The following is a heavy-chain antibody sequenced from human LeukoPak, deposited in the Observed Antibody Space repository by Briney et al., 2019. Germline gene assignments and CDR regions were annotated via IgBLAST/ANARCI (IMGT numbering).Heavy chain of an antibody. J-gene: IGHJ3*02. CDR3: ARALSGTTDVFDI. D-gene: IGHD4-11*01. V-gene: IGHV4-59*01. CDR1: GRYISSFY. Sequence: SETLSLTRAVDGRYISSFYWSWIRQPPGKGPEWIGYISYSGSTNYNPSLKSRVTISVDTSKKQLSLKLSSVTAADTAVYYCARALSGTTDVFDIWGQGTVVTVSS. CDR2: ISYSGST.